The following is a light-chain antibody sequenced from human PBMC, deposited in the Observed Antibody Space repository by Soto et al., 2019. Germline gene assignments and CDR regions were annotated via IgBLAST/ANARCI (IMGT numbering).Light chain of an antibody. CDR3: AAWDDSLNGHI. CDR1: SSNIGSNS. V-gene: IGLV1-44*01. J-gene: IGLJ1*01. CDR2: SSN. Sequence: QSVLTQPHSASGTPGQRVTISFSGSSSNIGSNSVHWFQQVPGTAPKPLIYSSNQRPSGVPERFSGSKSGTSASLAISGLQSEDEADYYCAAWDDSLNGHIFGTGNKVTVL.